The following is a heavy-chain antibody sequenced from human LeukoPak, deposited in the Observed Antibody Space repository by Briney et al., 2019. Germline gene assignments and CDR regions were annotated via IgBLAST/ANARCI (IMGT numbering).Heavy chain of an antibody. CDR3: ARQWELLGDAFDI. CDR2: IYPGDSDT. V-gene: IGHV5-51*01. Sequence: GESLKISCKGSGYSFISYWIGWVRQMPGKGLEWMGIIYPGDSDTRYSPSFQGQVTISADKSISTAYLQWSSLKASDTAMYYCARQWELLGDAFDIWGPGTMVTVSS. CDR1: GYSFISYW. D-gene: IGHD1-26*01. J-gene: IGHJ3*02.